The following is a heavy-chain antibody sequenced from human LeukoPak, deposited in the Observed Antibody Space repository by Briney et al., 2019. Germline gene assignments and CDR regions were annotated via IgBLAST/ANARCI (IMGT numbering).Heavy chain of an antibody. Sequence: GGSLRISCAASGFALSTNWMTWVRQDPGKWLDWVAKIKQDGSEKYYVKFVKGRFTISRENAKNSLYLQMNSLRVEDTAVYYCARTDLWSGYHRGYFDYWGQGTLVTVSS. CDR2: IKQDGSEK. J-gene: IGHJ4*02. D-gene: IGHD3-3*01. CDR1: GFALSTNW. V-gene: IGHV3-7*05. CDR3: ARTDLWSGYHRGYFDY.